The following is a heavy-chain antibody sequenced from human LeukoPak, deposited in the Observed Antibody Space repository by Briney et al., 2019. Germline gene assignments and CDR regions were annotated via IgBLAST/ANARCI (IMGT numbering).Heavy chain of an antibody. D-gene: IGHD3-22*01. J-gene: IGHJ4*02. CDR2: ITGSGGNT. Sequence: GGSLRLSCAASGFTFSNYAMTWVRQAPGKGLEWVSAITGSGGNTYYADSVKGRFTISRDNSKNTLYLQMNSLRAEDTAVYYCAKGGSITLIVVTTHFDYWGQGTLVTVSS. CDR1: GFTFSNYA. CDR3: AKGGSITLIVVTTHFDY. V-gene: IGHV3-23*01.